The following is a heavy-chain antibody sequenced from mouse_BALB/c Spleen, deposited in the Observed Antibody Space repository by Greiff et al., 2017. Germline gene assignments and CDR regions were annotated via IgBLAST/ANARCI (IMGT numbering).Heavy chain of an antibody. Sequence: DVQLVESGGGLVKPGGSLKLSCAASGFAFSSYDMSWVRQTPEKRLEWVAYISSGGGSTYYPDTVKGRFTISRDNAKNTLYLQMSSLKSEDTAMYYCARRGGFAYWGQGTLVTVSA. CDR2: ISSGGGST. CDR1: GFAFSSYD. CDR3: ARRGGFAY. V-gene: IGHV5-12-1*01. J-gene: IGHJ3*01.